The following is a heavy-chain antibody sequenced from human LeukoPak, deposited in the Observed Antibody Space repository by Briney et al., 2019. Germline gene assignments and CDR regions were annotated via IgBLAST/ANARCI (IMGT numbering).Heavy chain of an antibody. CDR1: GGSISSGGYY. V-gene: IGHV4-31*03. CDR2: IYYSGST. J-gene: IGHJ4*02. Sequence: SETLSLTCTVSGGSISSGGYYWSWIRQHPGKGLEWIGYIYYSGSTYYNPSLKSRVTISVDTSKNQFSLKLSSVTAADTAVYYCARAPYGSGDYYFDYWGQGTQVTVSS. D-gene: IGHD3-10*01. CDR3: ARAPYGSGDYYFDY.